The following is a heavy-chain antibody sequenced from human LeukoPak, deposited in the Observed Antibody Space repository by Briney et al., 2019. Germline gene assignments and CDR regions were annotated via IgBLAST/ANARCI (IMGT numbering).Heavy chain of an antibody. CDR2: IIPIFGTA. CDR1: GGTFSSYA. D-gene: IGHD3-3*01. Sequence: GASVKVSCKASGGTFSSYAISWVRQAPGQGLEWMGRIIPIFGTANYAQKFQGRVTITTDESTSTAYMELSSLRSEDTAVYYCARDLFRFLEMFDPWGQGTLVTVSS. CDR3: ARDLFRFLEMFDP. V-gene: IGHV1-69*05. J-gene: IGHJ5*02.